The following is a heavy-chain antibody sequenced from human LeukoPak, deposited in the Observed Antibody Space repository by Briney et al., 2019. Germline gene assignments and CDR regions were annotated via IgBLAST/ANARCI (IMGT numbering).Heavy chain of an antibody. CDR3: AKGRVGAPAPYYFDY. D-gene: IGHD1-26*01. J-gene: IGHJ4*02. CDR2: INEDGSIT. CDR1: GFTFRTYW. V-gene: IGHV3-74*01. Sequence: GGSLRLSCAVSGFTFRTYWMHWVRQVPGEGLVWVSRINEDGSITNYADSVKGRFSISRDNAKNTLYLQMNSLRAEDTAVYYCAKGRVGAPAPYYFDYWGQGTLVTVSS.